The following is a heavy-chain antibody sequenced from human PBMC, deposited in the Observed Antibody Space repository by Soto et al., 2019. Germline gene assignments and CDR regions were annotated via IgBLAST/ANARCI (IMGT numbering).Heavy chain of an antibody. V-gene: IGHV3-11*01. CDR1: GFTFSDYY. D-gene: IGHD4-17*01. J-gene: IGHJ4*02. Sequence: QLVESGGDLVQPGGSLRLSCAASGFTFSDYYMNWMRQAPGKGLEWVSYISSSGDTIYYADSVKGRFTISRDNAKNSLYLQMNSLRAEDTAVYFCAANDYGRGYFDYWGQGTLVTVSS. CDR3: AANDYGRGYFDY. CDR2: ISSSGDTI.